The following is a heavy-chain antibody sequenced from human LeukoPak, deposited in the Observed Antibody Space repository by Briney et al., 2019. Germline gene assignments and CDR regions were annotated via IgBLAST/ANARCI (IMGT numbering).Heavy chain of an antibody. CDR2: ISGSGGST. CDR3: AKDQPRGAMVTGGLDY. J-gene: IGHJ4*02. D-gene: IGHD5-18*01. V-gene: IGHV3-23*01. CDR1: GFTFSSYS. Sequence: PGGSLRLSCAASGFTFSSYSMNWVRQAPGKGLEWVSAISGSGGSTYYADSVKGRFTISRDNSKNTLYLQMNSLRAEDTAVYYCAKDQPRGAMVTGGLDYWGQGTLVTVSS.